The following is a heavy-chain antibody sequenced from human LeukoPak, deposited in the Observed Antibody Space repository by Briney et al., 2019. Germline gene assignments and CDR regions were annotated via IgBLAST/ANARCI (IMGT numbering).Heavy chain of an antibody. J-gene: IGHJ5*02. Sequence: GGSLRLSCAASGFTFSSYAISWVRQAPGQGLEWMGRIIPILGIANYAQKFQGRVTITADKSTSTAYMELSSLRSEDTAVYYCARDRGDYYDSSGYYNPGRFDPWGQGTLVTVSS. CDR2: IIPILGIA. CDR1: GFTFSSYA. CDR3: ARDRGDYYDSSGYYNPGRFDP. V-gene: IGHV1-69*04. D-gene: IGHD3-22*01.